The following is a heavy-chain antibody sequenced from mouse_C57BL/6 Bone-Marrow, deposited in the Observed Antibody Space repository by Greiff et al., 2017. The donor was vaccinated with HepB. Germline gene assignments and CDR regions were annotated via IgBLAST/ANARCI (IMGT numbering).Heavy chain of an antibody. CDR2: IHPNSGST. J-gene: IGHJ4*01. V-gene: IGHV1-64*01. Sequence: QVQLQQPGAELVKPGASVKLSCKASGYTFTSYWMHWVKQRPGQGLEWIGMIHPNSGSTNYNEKFKSKATLTVDKSSSTAYMQLSSLTSEDSAVYYCASMGGYYSAMDYWGQGTSVTVSS. CDR1: GYTFTSYW. CDR3: ASMGGYYSAMDY. D-gene: IGHD1-1*02.